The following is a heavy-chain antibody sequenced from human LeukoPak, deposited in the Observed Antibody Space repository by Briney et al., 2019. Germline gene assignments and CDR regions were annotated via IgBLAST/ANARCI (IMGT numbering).Heavy chain of an antibody. CDR3: ACSSVAFDI. V-gene: IGHV1-46*01. D-gene: IGHD6-6*01. Sequence: ASVKVSCKASGYTFTGYYMHWVRQAPGQGLEWMGIINPSGGSTSYAQKFQGRVTMTRDTSKSTVYMELSSLRSEDTAVYYCACSSVAFDIWGQGTMVTVSS. J-gene: IGHJ3*02. CDR1: GYTFTGYY. CDR2: INPSGGST.